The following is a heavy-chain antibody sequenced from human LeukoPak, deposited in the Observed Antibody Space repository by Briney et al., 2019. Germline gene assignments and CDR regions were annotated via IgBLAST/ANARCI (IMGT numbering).Heavy chain of an antibody. D-gene: IGHD1-26*01. CDR2: IYSSGST. CDR3: AKSGGCGLIDY. V-gene: IGHV4-59*04. J-gene: IGHJ4*02. CDR1: GGSISSYY. Sequence: SETLSLTCTVSGGSISSYYWGWIRQPPGKGLEWIGNIYSSGSTYYNASLQSRVTISIDTSKNQFSLRLNSMTAADTAMYYCAKSGGCGLIDYWGQGTRVTVSS.